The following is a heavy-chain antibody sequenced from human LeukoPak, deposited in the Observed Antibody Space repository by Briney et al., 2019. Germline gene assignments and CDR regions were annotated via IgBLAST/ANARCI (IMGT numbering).Heavy chain of an antibody. D-gene: IGHD2-15*01. CDR1: GGTFGSYA. J-gene: IGHJ4*02. Sequence: ASVKLSCKASGGTFGSYAISWVRQAPGQGLEWMGRIIPILGIANYAQKFQGRVTITADKSTSTAYMELSSLRSEDTAVYYCARRVVAGSSFEYGGQGTLVTVSS. V-gene: IGHV1-69*04. CDR2: IIPILGIA. CDR3: ARRVVAGSSFEY.